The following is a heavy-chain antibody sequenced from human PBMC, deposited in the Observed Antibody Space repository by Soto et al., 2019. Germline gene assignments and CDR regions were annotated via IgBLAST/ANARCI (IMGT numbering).Heavy chain of an antibody. CDR3: ARDLACDGFDI. CDR2: IKPDGSKQ. J-gene: IGHJ3*02. CDR1: QFSFSDSW. Sequence: EVQLVQSGGGLVQPGGSLRLSCVASQFSFSDSWMSWVRHAPGKGLEWVANIKPDGSKQYYVDSVKGRFTISRDNAKNSLSLQMESLSAEETAVYYCARDLACDGFDIWGQGKMVTVSS. V-gene: IGHV3-7*04.